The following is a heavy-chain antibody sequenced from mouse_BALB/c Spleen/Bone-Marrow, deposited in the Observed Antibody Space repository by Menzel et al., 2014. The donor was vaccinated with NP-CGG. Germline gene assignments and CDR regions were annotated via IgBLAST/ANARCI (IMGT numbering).Heavy chain of an antibody. CDR1: GFTFSSYA. CDR3: ACLDGYFVPY. V-gene: IGHV5-9-3*01. Sequence: LVESGGGLMKPGGSLKLSCAASGFTFSSYAMSWVRQTPEKRLEWVASISSGASYTYYLDSVKGRFTISRDNAKNTLYLQMSSLRSEDSAVYYCACLDGYFVPYWGQGTLVTVSA. D-gene: IGHD2-3*01. J-gene: IGHJ3*01. CDR2: ISSGASYT.